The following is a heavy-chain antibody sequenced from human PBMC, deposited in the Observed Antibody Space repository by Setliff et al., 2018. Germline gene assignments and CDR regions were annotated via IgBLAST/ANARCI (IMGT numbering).Heavy chain of an antibody. CDR2: ISAYNGNT. D-gene: IGHD1-7*01. CDR1: GYTFTSYG. J-gene: IGHJ4*02. Sequence: ASVKVSCKASGYTFTSYGISWVRQAPGQGLEWMGWISAYNGNTNYAQKFQGRVTITTDTSASTAYMELSSLRFEDTAVFYCARDLTGTSGYWGQGTLVTVSS. V-gene: IGHV1-18*01. CDR3: ARDLTGTSGY.